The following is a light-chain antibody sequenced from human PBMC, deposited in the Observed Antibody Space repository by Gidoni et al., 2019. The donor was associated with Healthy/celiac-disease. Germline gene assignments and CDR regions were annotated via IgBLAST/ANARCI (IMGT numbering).Light chain of an antibody. Sequence: SYELTQPPSVSVSPAQTASITCSGDKLGDKYACWYQQKPGQSPVLVIYQDSKRPSGIPERFSGSNSGNTATLTMSGTQAMDEADYYCQAWDSSTVVFGGGTKLTVL. J-gene: IGLJ2*01. V-gene: IGLV3-1*01. CDR2: QDS. CDR1: KLGDKY. CDR3: QAWDSSTVV.